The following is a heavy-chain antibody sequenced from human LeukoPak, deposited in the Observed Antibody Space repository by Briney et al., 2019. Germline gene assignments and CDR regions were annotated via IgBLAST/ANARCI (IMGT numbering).Heavy chain of an antibody. D-gene: IGHD3-9*01. V-gene: IGHV3-74*01. J-gene: IGHJ4*02. CDR2: IDSDGTNR. CDR3: EGRATGLPEY. CDR1: GFTFSRYW. Sequence: GGSLRLSCAASGFTFSRYWMHWVRQAPGKGLVWVSRIDSDGTNRDYADSVKGRFTISRDNAKNTVYLQMNSLRDEDTAVSYCEGRATGLPEYWGQGSLVTASS.